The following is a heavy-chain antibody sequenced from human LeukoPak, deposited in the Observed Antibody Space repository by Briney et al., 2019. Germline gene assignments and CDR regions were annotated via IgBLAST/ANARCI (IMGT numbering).Heavy chain of an antibody. CDR1: GYSFTNYW. J-gene: IGHJ4*02. Sequence: HEESLKISCKGSGYSFTNYWIGWVRQMPGKGLEWMTIIYPGDSDTRYSPSFQGQVTISADKPISTAYLQWSSLKASDTAMYYCARHLGIVTPNPDFWGQGTLVTVSS. V-gene: IGHV5-51*01. CDR2: IYPGDSDT. D-gene: IGHD2-21*02. CDR3: ARHLGIVTPNPDF.